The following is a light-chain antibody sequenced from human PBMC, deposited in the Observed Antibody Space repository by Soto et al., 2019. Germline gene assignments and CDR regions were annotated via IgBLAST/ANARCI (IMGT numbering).Light chain of an antibody. CDR3: MQGTHWPT. CDR2: KVS. CDR1: QSLLSSDGNTY. Sequence: DVVLTQSPLSLPVTLGQPASISCRSSQSLLSSDGNTYLTWFHQRPGQSPRRLIYKVSNRDSGVPDRFSGSGSGTDFTLKISRVEAEDVGVYYCMQGTHWPTFGQGTRLEIK. V-gene: IGKV2-30*01. J-gene: IGKJ5*01.